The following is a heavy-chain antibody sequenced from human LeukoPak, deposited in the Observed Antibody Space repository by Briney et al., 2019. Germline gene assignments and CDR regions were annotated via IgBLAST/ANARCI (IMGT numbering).Heavy chain of an antibody. CDR3: ARVRTPFGVVASPDALDV. CDR1: GYTFNSYP. D-gene: IGHD3-3*01. Sequence: ASVKVSCKSSGYTFNSYPLTWVRQAPGVGFEWVGWITADNFNTNYAQKFQGRVTLTKETSTNTAYMEMRSLMSDDTAVYYCARVRTPFGVVASPDALDVWGQGTAVTVSS. V-gene: IGHV1-18*04. CDR2: ITADNFNT. J-gene: IGHJ3*01.